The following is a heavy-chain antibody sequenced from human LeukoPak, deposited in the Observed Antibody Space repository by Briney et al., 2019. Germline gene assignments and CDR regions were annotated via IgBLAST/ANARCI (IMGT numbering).Heavy chain of an antibody. Sequence: PGGSLRLSCAASGFTFGDYGMSWVRQAPGKGLEWVSSISSSSTYIYYADSVKGRFTISRDNAKNSLYLQMNSLRAEDTAVYYCARGDSGSYYFDYWGQGTLVTVSS. CDR2: ISSSSTYI. CDR3: ARGDSGSYYFDY. V-gene: IGHV3-21*01. D-gene: IGHD1-26*01. J-gene: IGHJ4*02. CDR1: GFTFGDYG.